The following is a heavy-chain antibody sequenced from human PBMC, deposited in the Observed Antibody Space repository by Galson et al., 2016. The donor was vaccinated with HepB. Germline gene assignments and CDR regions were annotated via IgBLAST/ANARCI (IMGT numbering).Heavy chain of an antibody. Sequence: AISGDSVSSNSAAWHWIRRSPSSGLEWLGRTYYRSKWYNEYGVSVKSRIIINPDTSNNHFSLQLSSVTPEDTAVYYCARERGGGFDYWGQGTLVTVSS. D-gene: IGHD2-15*01. CDR3: ARERGGGFDY. V-gene: IGHV6-1*01. CDR1: GDSVSSNSAA. J-gene: IGHJ4*02. CDR2: TYYRSKWYN.